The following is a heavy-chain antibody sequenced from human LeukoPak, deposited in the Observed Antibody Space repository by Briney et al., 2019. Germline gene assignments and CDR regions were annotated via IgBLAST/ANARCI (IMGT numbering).Heavy chain of an antibody. CDR3: ARDPPGEGMDV. V-gene: IGHV3-74*01. CDR2: INIDGRST. J-gene: IGHJ6*02. Sequence: GGSLRLSCAASGFTFSSHWMHWVRQAPGRGLVWVSYINIDGRSTTYAPSVKGPFTLSRDNAKNAVYLQMNSLRAEDTAVYYCARDPPGEGMDVWGQGTTVTVSS. CDR1: GFTFSSHW.